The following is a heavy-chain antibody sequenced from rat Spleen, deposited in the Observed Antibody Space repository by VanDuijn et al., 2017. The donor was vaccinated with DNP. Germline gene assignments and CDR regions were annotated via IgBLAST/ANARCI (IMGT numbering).Heavy chain of an antibody. CDR1: GFTFSNYG. Sequence: EVQLVESGGGLVQPGRSLKLSCTASGFTFSNYGMAWVRQAPTKGPEWVASLSTGGDKSAYRDSVKGRFTISRDNAKNTQYLQMDSLRSEDTATYYCARHEDYSSYIYGFAYWGQGTLVTVSS. CDR3: ARHEDYSSYIYGFAY. CDR2: LSTGGDKS. V-gene: IGHV5S13*01. J-gene: IGHJ3*01. D-gene: IGHD1-2*01.